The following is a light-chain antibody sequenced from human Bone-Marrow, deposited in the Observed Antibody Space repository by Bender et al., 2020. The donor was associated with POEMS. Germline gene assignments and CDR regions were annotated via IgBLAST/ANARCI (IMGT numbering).Light chain of an antibody. Sequence: YMLTQPPSVSVAPGKTAIITCGADNIGRKSVHWYQQKAGQAPALVIYYDSDRPSGIPERFSGSNSGNTASLTISRVDAGDEADYYCQVWDSSNDHLIFGGGTKLTVL. CDR3: QVWDSSNDHLI. CDR2: YDS. CDR1: NIGRKS. J-gene: IGLJ2*01. V-gene: IGLV3-21*04.